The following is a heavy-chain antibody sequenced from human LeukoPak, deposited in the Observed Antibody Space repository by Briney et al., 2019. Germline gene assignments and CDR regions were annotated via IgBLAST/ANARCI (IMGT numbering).Heavy chain of an antibody. Sequence: SETLSLTCTVSGSSISSYYWNWIRQPPGKGLEWIGYIYYSGSTNYNPSLKSRLTISVDTSKNQFSLKLSSVTAADTAVYYCARLGMTAAHFDYWGQGTLVTVSS. J-gene: IGHJ4*02. CDR1: GSSISSYY. CDR3: ARLGMTAAHFDY. D-gene: IGHD6-13*01. V-gene: IGHV4-59*08. CDR2: IYYSGST.